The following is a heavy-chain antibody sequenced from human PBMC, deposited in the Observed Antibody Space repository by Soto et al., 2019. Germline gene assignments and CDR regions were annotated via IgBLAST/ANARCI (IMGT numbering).Heavy chain of an antibody. J-gene: IGHJ6*02. CDR2: IKEDGSEK. V-gene: IGHV3-7*02. Sequence: GGSLRLSCVASGFPFSRSWMSWVRQAPGKGLEWVANIKEDGSEKDYVDSVRGRFTISRDNAKNSLHLQMNSLRADDTAMYYCARNRYAMDVWGQGTTVTVSS. CDR3: ARNRYAMDV. CDR1: GFPFSRSW.